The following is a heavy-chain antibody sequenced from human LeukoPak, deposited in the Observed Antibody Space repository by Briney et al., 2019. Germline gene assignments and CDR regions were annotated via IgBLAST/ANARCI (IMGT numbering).Heavy chain of an antibody. CDR2: INPNSGGT. V-gene: IGHV1-2*02. CDR3: ARGDVDCTNGVCGYFDY. Sequence: ASLKVSCKASGYTFTGYYMHWVRQAPGQGLEWMGWINPNSGGTNYAQKIQGRVTMTRDTSISTAYMELSRLRSDDTAVYYCARGDVDCTNGVCGYFDYWGQGTLVTVSS. D-gene: IGHD2-8*01. CDR1: GYTFTGYY. J-gene: IGHJ4*02.